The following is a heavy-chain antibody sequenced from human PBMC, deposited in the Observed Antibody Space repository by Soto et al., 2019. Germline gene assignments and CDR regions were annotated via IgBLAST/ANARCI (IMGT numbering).Heavy chain of an antibody. CDR2: INPNSGDT. Sequence: QVQLVQSGAEVKKPGASVKVSCKASGYIFSDYYMHWVRQAPGQGLECMGWINPNSGDTIYAQKFQGRVTVTGDTSISTAYMELSRLTSDDTAVYYWVRGRAVAGINDEAFDLWGQGTMVTVSS. V-gene: IGHV1-2*02. CDR1: GYIFSDYY. J-gene: IGHJ3*01. D-gene: IGHD6-19*01. CDR3: VRGRAVAGINDEAFDL.